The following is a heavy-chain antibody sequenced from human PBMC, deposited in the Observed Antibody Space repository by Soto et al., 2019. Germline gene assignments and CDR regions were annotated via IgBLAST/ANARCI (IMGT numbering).Heavy chain of an antibody. CDR1: CGTIGLYY. CDR2: IYSTGST. D-gene: IGHD3-9*01. V-gene: IGHV4-59*08. Sequence: SETLSLTCTVSCGTIGLYYWSWIRQPPGKGLEWIGYIYSTGSTNYNPSLKSRVTISVDTSKKQFSLKLSSATASDTAVYYCARHVLRYFDWLLGPFDIWGQGTMVT. CDR3: ARHVLRYFDWLLGPFDI. J-gene: IGHJ3*02.